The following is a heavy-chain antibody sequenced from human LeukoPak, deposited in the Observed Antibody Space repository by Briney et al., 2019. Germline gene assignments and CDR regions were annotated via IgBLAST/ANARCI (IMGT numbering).Heavy chain of an antibody. V-gene: IGHV1-18*01. CDR1: GYRFNVYD. Sequence: ASVKVSCKTSGYRFNVYDILWVRQAPGHGLDYVGWISTYTGRAKYAQKLQGRVSLITDTSTSTAYLELTTLTSSDTGLYYCAPEDGTNCGTNAFDVWGVGTMV. CDR3: APEDGTNCGTNAFDV. D-gene: IGHD7-27*01. CDR2: ISTYTGRA. J-gene: IGHJ3*01.